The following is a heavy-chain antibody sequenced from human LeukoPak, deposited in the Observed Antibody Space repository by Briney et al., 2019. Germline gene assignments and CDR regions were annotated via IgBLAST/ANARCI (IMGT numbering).Heavy chain of an antibody. CDR2: ISYDGSNK. V-gene: IGHV3-30*03. CDR1: GFTFSSYG. Sequence: PGGSLRLSCAASGFTFSSYGMHWVRQAPGKGLEWVAVISYDGSNKYYADSVKGRFTISRDNAKNSLYVQMNSLRAEDTAVYYCARERDGYTHDAFDIWGQGTMVTVSS. CDR3: ARERDGYTHDAFDI. D-gene: IGHD5-24*01. J-gene: IGHJ3*02.